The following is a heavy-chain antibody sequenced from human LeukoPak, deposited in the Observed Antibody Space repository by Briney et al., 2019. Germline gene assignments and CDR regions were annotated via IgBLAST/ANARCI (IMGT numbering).Heavy chain of an antibody. CDR2: INHSGST. Sequence: SETLSLTCAVYGGSFSGYYWSWIRQPPGKGLDWIGEINHSGSTNYNPSLKSRVTISVDTSKNQFSLKLSSATAADTAVYYCARGRDGWFGPWGQGTLVTVSS. CDR3: ARGRDGWFGP. CDR1: GGSFSGYY. V-gene: IGHV4-34*01. J-gene: IGHJ5*02. D-gene: IGHD2-21*01.